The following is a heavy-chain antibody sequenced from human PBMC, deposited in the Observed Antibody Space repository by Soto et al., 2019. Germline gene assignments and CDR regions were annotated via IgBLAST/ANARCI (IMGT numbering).Heavy chain of an antibody. CDR1: GYTFNSYT. Sequence: ASVKVSCKTSGYTFNSYTIAWVRQAPGQGLEWLGWISPDDENTEYEQKFQGRVTMTADTLTNNAYLELRSLKSDDTAIYYCARVEAPFGESLHWGQGTPVTVSS. CDR2: ISPDDENT. D-gene: IGHD3-10*01. V-gene: IGHV1-18*01. CDR3: ARVEAPFGESLH. J-gene: IGHJ4*02.